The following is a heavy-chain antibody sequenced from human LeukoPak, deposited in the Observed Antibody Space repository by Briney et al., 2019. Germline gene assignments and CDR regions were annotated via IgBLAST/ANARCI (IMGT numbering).Heavy chain of an antibody. CDR3: ARDAASIVGGHGGYFDY. D-gene: IGHD1-26*01. V-gene: IGHV3-7*01. CDR1: GFTFSNYW. Sequence: PGGSLRLSCAASGFTFSNYWMNWVRQAPGKGLEWVANIKQDGSEKYYVDSVKGRFTISRDNAKNSLYLQMNSLRGEDTAVYYCARDAASIVGGHGGYFDYRGQGTLVTVSS. J-gene: IGHJ4*02. CDR2: IKQDGSEK.